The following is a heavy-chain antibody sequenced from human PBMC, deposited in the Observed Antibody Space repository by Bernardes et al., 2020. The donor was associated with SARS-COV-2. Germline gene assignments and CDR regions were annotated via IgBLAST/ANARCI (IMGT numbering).Heavy chain of an antibody. V-gene: IGHV1-18*01. CDR2: ISAYNGNT. Sequence: ASVKVSCKASGYTFTSYGISWVRQAPGQGLEWMGWISAYNGNTNYAQKFQGRVTMTRDTSISTAYMELTRLTSDDTAVYYCALPPTNFDRYGMDVWGQGTTVTVSS. CDR3: ALPPTNFDRYGMDV. CDR1: GYTFTSYG. J-gene: IGHJ6*02. D-gene: IGHD3-22*01.